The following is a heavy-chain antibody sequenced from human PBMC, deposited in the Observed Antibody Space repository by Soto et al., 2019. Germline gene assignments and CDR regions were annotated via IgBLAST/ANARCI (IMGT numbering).Heavy chain of an antibody. CDR2: IWYDGSNK. Sequence: PGGSLRLSCAASGFTFSSYGMHWVRQAPGKGLEWVAVIWYDGSNKYYADSVKGRFTISRDNSKNTLYLQMNSLRAEDTAVYYCARVPYGSGSYYKSYMDVWGKGTTVTVSS. J-gene: IGHJ6*03. D-gene: IGHD3-10*01. CDR3: ARVPYGSGSYYKSYMDV. CDR1: GFTFSSYG. V-gene: IGHV3-33*01.